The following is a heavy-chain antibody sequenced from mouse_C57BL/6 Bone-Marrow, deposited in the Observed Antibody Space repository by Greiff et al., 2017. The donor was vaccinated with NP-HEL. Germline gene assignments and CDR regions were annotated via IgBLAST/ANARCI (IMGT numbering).Heavy chain of an antibody. Sequence: VQLQQPGAELVRPGSSVKLSCKASGYTFTSYWMDWVKQRPGQGLEWIGNIYPSDSETHYNQKFKDKATLTVDKSSSTAYMQLSSRTSEDSAVYYCASSRSSYEDYWGQGTTLTVSS. D-gene: IGHD1-1*01. CDR1: GYTFTSYW. V-gene: IGHV1-61*01. CDR3: ASSRSSYEDY. J-gene: IGHJ2*01. CDR2: IYPSDSET.